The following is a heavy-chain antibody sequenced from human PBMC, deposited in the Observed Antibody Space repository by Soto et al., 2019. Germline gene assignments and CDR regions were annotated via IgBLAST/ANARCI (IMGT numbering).Heavy chain of an antibody. D-gene: IGHD4-17*01. CDR2: ISNHGSNK. CDR3: ARADGDYESSPSDY. J-gene: IGHJ4*02. Sequence: QVQLVEVGGGVVQPWRSLRLSCIASGFTFDNYVMHWVRQAPGKGLEWVATISNHGSNKYYPQSVQGRFTISRDNPKSTVHLRMDSLRPEDTAVYYCARADGDYESSPSDYWGQGTLVTVSS. V-gene: IGHV3-30-3*01. CDR1: GFTFDNYV.